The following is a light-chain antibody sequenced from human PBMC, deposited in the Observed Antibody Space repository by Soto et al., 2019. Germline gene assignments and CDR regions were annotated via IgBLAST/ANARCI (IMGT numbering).Light chain of an antibody. J-gene: IGKJ2*01. CDR2: LGS. CDR3: MQALQTPMYT. Sequence: DVVMTQSPLSLPVTPGEPASISCRSSHSLLHSNGVNYLDWYLQKPGQSPQLLIYLGSNRASGVPDRFSGSGSGTDFTLKISRVEAEDVGVYYCMQALQTPMYTFGQGTKLEIK. CDR1: HSLLHSNGVNY. V-gene: IGKV2-28*01.